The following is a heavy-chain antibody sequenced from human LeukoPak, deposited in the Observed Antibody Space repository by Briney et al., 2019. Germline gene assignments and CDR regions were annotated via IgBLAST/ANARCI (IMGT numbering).Heavy chain of an antibody. CDR2: ISGSGDNT. V-gene: IGHV3-23*01. Sequence: GGSLRLSCAASGFTFDSYGVSWVRQAPGKGLEWVSGISGSGDNTYYADSVKGRFTISRDNSKNTLYVQVNSLGTEDTAAYYCAKGSYYDSSGSFYFDYWGQGTLVTVSS. J-gene: IGHJ4*02. CDR1: GFTFDSYG. CDR3: AKGSYYDSSGSFYFDY. D-gene: IGHD3-22*01.